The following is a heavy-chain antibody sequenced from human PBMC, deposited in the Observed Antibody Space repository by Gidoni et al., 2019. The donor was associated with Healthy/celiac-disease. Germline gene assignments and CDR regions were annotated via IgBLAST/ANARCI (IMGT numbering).Heavy chain of an antibody. Sequence: QVQLQESGPGLVKPSETLSLTCTVSGGSISSYYWSWIRQPPGKGLEWIGYIYYSGSTNYNPSLKSRVTISVDTSKNQFSLKLSSVTAADTAVYYCARDRPYLDYWGQGTLLTVSS. CDR1: GGSISSYY. CDR2: IYYSGST. J-gene: IGHJ4*02. V-gene: IGHV4-59*01. CDR3: ARDRPYLDY.